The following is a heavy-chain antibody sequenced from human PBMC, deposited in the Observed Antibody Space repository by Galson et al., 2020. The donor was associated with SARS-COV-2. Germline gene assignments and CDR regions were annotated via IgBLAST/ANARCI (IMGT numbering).Heavy chain of an antibody. V-gene: IGHV1-8*01. CDR2: MNPNSGNT. Sequence: GESLKISCKASGYTFTSYDINWVRQATGQGLEWMGWMNPNSGNTGYAQKFQGRVTMTRNTSISTAYMELSSLRSEDTAVYYCARARSGPGRNKFRMDVWGQGTTVTVSS. J-gene: IGHJ6*02. CDR3: ARARSGPGRNKFRMDV. CDR1: GYTFTSYD.